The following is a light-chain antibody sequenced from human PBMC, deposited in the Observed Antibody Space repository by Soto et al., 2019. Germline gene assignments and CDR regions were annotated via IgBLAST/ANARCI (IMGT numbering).Light chain of an antibody. V-gene: IGLV2-23*01. CDR3: CSYAGRSTWV. Sequence: QSALTQPASVSGSPGQSITISCTGTSSDVGSYNLVSWYQQHPGKAPKLMIYEGSKRPSGVANRFSGSKSGNTASLTISGLQAEDEDEYYCCSYAGRSTWVFGGGTKLTVL. J-gene: IGLJ3*02. CDR1: SSDVGSYNL. CDR2: EGS.